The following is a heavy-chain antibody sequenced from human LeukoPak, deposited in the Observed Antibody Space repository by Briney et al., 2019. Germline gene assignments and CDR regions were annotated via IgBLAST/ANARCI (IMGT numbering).Heavy chain of an antibody. J-gene: IGHJ5*02. V-gene: IGHV3-30-3*01. CDR2: ISYDGSNK. D-gene: IGHD4-11*01. CDR3: AKDRGMTTVNWFDP. CDR1: GFTFSSYA. Sequence: PGGSLRLSCAASGFTFSSYAMHWVRQAPGKGLEWVAVISYDGSNKYYADSVKGRFTISRDNSKNTLYLQMNSLRAEDTAVYYCAKDRGMTTVNWFDPWGQGTLVTVSS.